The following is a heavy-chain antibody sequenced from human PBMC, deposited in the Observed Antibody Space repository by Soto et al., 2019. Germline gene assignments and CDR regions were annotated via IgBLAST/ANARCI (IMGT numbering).Heavy chain of an antibody. CDR3: SIGSWSAETFDI. V-gene: IGHV1-69*02. J-gene: IGHJ3*02. D-gene: IGHD2-2*01. CDR2: IIPMLTVT. CDR1: GGTFNTYT. Sequence: QVHLVQSGAEVKTPGSSVKVSCKAAGGTFNTYTLIWVLQAPGHGLEWMGRIIPMLTVTNSAQKFQGRVTLTADKSTGTAFMELTSLRSDDTAIYYCSIGSWSAETFDIWGQGTMVTVSS.